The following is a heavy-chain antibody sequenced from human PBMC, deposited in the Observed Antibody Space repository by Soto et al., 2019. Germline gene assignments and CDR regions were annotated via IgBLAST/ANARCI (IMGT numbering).Heavy chain of an antibody. D-gene: IGHD6-13*01. CDR1: GDSFSSYA. CDR2: IIPIFETA. V-gene: IGHV1-69*01. Sequence: QVQLVQSGAELKKPGSSVRVSCKISGDSFSSYAISWVRQAPGEGLEWVGGIIPIFETANYAQKFQGRVTITAVESTTTAYMELTRLRPEATAIFYCAASDSSSWQHDYWGQGTLITVSS. CDR3: AASDSSSWQHDY. J-gene: IGHJ4*02.